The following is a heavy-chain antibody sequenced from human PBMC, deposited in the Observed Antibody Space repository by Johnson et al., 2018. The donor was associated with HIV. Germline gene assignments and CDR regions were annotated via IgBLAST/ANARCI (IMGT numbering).Heavy chain of an antibody. Sequence: VQLVESGGGLVQPGRSLRLSCAASGFTFDDYAMHWVRQAPGKGLEWVSGISWNSGSIGYADSVKGRFTISRDNAKNSLYLQMNSLRAEDTALYYCASAGVGAGAFDIWGQGTMVTVSS. J-gene: IGHJ3*02. CDR2: ISWNSGSI. V-gene: IGHV3-9*01. CDR1: GFTFDDYA. CDR3: ASAGVGAGAFDI. D-gene: IGHD1-26*01.